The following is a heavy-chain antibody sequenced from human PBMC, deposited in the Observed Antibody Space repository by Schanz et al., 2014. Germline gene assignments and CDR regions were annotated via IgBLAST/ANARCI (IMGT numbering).Heavy chain of an antibody. CDR2: LTEGGGGT. Sequence: EVQLLESGGGLAQPGGSLRLACAASGFNFNTYAMSWVRQAPGKGLEWVSGLTEGGGGTYYTDAVKGRFTISRDSSKNTLYLQMNSLRADDTAVYYCAKAKSQLPIFHYWGQGALVADSS. D-gene: IGHD2-21*01. CDR3: AKAKSQLPIFHY. CDR1: GFNFNTYA. V-gene: IGHV3-23*01. J-gene: IGHJ4*02.